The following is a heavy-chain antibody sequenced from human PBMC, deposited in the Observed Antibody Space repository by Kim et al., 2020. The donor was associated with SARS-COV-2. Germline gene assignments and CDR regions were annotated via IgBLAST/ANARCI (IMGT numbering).Heavy chain of an antibody. CDR3: ARAASYCGGDCYWKFDY. J-gene: IGHJ4*02. V-gene: IGHV4-61*01. CDR2: IYYSGST. D-gene: IGHD2-21*01. CDR1: GGSVSSGSYY. Sequence: SETLSLTCTVSGGSVSSGSYYWSWIRQPPGKGLEWIGYIYYSGSTNYNPSLKSRVTISVDTSKNQFSLKLSSVTAADTAVYYCARAASYCGGDCYWKFDYWGQGTLVTVSS.